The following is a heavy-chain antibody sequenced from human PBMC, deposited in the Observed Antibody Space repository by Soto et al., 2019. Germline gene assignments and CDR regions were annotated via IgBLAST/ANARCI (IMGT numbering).Heavy chain of an antibody. CDR3: ARDVENDGNYYIDA. CDR1: GFPFSGYW. Sequence: VQLVESGGGLVQPGGSLRLSCAASGFPFSGYWMHWVRQAPGKGLEWVSRMNRAGSTIDYADSVKGRFTISRDNAENTLFLQMNSLRAEDTAVYYCARDVENDGNYYIDARGKGTTVTVSS. J-gene: IGHJ6*03. CDR2: MNRAGSTI. V-gene: IGHV3-74*01. D-gene: IGHD1-1*01.